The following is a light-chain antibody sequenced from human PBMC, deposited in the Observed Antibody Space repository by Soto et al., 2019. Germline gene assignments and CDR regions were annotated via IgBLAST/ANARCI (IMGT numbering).Light chain of an antibody. Sequence: EIQVSLKPSTLSASVGDRVTITCRASQSINRWLAWYQQKPGTAPKLLIYDASSLEGGAPSRFSGSGSGTEFTLSISSLQPDDFVSYYCQVSTNQPCTFGQVT. CDR1: QSINRW. V-gene: IGKV1-5*01. CDR2: DAS. J-gene: IGKJ5*01. CDR3: QVSTNQPCT.